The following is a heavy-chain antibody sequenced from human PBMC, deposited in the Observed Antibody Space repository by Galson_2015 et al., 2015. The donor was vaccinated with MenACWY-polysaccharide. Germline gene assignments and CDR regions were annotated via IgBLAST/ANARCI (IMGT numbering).Heavy chain of an antibody. J-gene: IGHJ4*02. CDR2: IHPNSGGT. Sequence: SVKVSCEASGYTFINYYIYWVRQAPGQGLEWMGRIHPNSGGTKYAQKFQGGVTMTRDTSISTAYMELSSLKSDDTAVYYCARNRGYDSELDYWGQGTLVTVSS. CDR1: GYTFINYY. CDR3: ARNRGYDSELDY. V-gene: IGHV1-2*06. D-gene: IGHD5-12*01.